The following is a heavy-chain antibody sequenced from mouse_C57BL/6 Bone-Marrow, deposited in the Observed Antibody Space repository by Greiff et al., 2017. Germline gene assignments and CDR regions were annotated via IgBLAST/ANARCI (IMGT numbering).Heavy chain of an antibody. CDR1: GFTFSSYA. J-gene: IGHJ4*01. D-gene: IGHD3-3*01. V-gene: IGHV5-9-1*02. Sequence: EVQLVESGEGLVKPGASLKLSCAASGFTFSSYAMSWVRQTPEQRLEWVAYISRGGDYIYYADTVKGRFTLSRDNDRNTLYLQMSSLKSEDTAMYYCTRRGLGPHYYSMDYWGQGTTVTVSS. CDR3: TRRGLGPHYYSMDY. CDR2: ISRGGDYI.